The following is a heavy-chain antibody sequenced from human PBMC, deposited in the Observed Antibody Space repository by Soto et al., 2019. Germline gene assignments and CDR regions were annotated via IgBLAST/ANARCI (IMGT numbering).Heavy chain of an antibody. Sequence: HPGGSLRLSCSASGFSISNFGMFWVRQAPGRGLEWVAVISKDGSNKYFADSVKGRFTISRDNSRDTVYLQMDSLRAEDTAVYYCARARWLPLFDYCGQGTLVTVSS. V-gene: IGHV3-30-3*01. J-gene: IGHJ4*02. CDR3: ARARWLPLFDY. CDR2: ISKDGSNK. D-gene: IGHD5-12*01. CDR1: GFSISNFG.